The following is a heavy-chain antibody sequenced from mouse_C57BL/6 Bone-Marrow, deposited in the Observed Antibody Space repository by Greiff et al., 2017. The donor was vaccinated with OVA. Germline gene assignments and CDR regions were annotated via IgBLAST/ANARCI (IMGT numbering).Heavy chain of an antibody. J-gene: IGHJ2*01. D-gene: IGHD1-1*01. Sequence: VQLKQSGPGLAKPSQTLSLTCSVTGYSITSDYWNWIRQFPGNKLEYMGYISHSGSTYYNPSLKSRISITRDTSKNQYYLQLNSVTTEDTATYYCARYHYYGSLYYFDYWGQGTTLTVSS. V-gene: IGHV3-8*01. CDR2: ISHSGST. CDR1: GYSITSDY. CDR3: ARYHYYGSLYYFDY.